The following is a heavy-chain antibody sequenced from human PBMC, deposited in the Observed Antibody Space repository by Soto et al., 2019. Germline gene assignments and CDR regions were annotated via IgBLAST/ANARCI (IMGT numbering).Heavy chain of an antibody. V-gene: IGHV1-24*01. Sequence: ASVKVSCKVSGYTLTELCMHWVRQAPGKGLEWMGGFDPEDGETIYAQKFQGRVTMTEDTSTDTAYMELSSLRSEDTAVYYCASAPNQYYYYYMDGWGKGTTVTVSS. CDR1: GYTLTELC. CDR2: FDPEDGET. CDR3: ASAPNQYYYYYMDG. J-gene: IGHJ6*03.